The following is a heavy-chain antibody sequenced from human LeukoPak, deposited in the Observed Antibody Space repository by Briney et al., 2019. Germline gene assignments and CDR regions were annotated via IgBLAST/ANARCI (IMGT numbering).Heavy chain of an antibody. Sequence: GGSLRLSCAASGFTVSNNYMSWVRQAPGKGLEWVSVIYSGGSTYYADSVKGRFTISRDNSKNTLYLQMNSLRAEDTAVYYCARYTSGPRIHSSPVDYWGQGTLVTVSS. CDR1: GFTVSNNY. V-gene: IGHV3-66*01. CDR2: IYSGGST. J-gene: IGHJ4*02. CDR3: ARYTSGPRIHSSPVDY.